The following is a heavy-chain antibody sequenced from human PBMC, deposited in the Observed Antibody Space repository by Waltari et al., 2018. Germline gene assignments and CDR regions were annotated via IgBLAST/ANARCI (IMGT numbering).Heavy chain of an antibody. CDR2: ISGRGGST. Sequence: EVQLLESGGGLVQPGGSLRLSCAASGFTFSSYAMSWVRQAPGTGLEWVSAISGRGGSTYYADSVKGRFTISRDNSKNTLYLQMNSLRAEDTAVYYCAKGSIFIVVVPAASDFWGQGTLVTVSS. D-gene: IGHD2-2*01. CDR3: AKGSIFIVVVPAASDF. V-gene: IGHV3-23*01. CDR1: GFTFSSYA. J-gene: IGHJ4*02.